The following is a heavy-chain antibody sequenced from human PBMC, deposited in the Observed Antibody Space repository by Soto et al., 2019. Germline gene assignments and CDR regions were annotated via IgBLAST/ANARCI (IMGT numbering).Heavy chain of an antibody. J-gene: IGHJ3*02. V-gene: IGHV3-30*18. D-gene: IGHD2-8*01. CDR2: ISYDGSKK. CDR3: AKASHCNKGRCSLGLIGDRAFDI. Sequence: GGSLRLSCEASGLTFSAYGMHWVRQAPGKGLEWAATISYDGSKKYFGDSVKGRFTISRDNSKSTLYLEMNSLRTEDTAVYYCAKASHCNKGRCSLGLIGDRAFDIWGQGTMVTVSS. CDR1: GLTFSAYG.